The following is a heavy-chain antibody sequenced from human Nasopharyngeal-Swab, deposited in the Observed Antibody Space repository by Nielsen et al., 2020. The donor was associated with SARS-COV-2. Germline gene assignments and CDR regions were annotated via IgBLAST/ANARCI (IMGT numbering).Heavy chain of an antibody. V-gene: IGHV4-39*07. D-gene: IGHD3-22*01. CDR2: IHYSGST. CDR3: AVHYYDSSGFPNYYFDY. J-gene: IGHJ4*02. Sequence: SETLSLTCTVSGGSISSSADYWDWIRQSPGKGLEWIGYIHYSGSTNYNPSLKSRVTISVDKSKNQFSLKLSSVTAADTAVYYCAVHYYDSSGFPNYYFDYWGQGTLVTVSS. CDR1: GGSISSSADY.